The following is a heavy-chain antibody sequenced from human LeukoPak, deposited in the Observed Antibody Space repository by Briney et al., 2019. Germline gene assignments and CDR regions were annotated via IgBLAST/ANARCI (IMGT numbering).Heavy chain of an antibody. J-gene: IGHJ6*04. Sequence: GGSLRLSCAASGFTFSSYWMSWVRQAPGKGLEWVANIKQDGSEKYYVDSVKGRFTISRDNAKNSLYLQMNSLRAEDMALYYCAKGSCSSTSCYMDVWGKGTTVTVSS. V-gene: IGHV3-7*03. D-gene: IGHD2-2*01. CDR2: IKQDGSEK. CDR1: GFTFSSYW. CDR3: AKGSCSSTSCYMDV.